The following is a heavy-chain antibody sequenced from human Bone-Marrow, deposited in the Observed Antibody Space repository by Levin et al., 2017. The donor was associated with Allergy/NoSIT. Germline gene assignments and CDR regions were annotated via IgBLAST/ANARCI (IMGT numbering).Heavy chain of an antibody. Sequence: LSLTCAASGFTFSNYWMSWVRQAPGKGLEWVANIREDGSDKYYADSVKGRFTISRDNAKNSLYLQMNGLRAEDTAVYYCTGVDDYWGQGTLVTVSS. J-gene: IGHJ4*02. V-gene: IGHV3-7*03. CDR3: TGVDDY. CDR2: IREDGSDK. CDR1: GFTFSNYW.